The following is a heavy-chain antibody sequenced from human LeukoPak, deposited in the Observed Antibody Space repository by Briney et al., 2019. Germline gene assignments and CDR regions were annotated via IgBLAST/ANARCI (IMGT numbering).Heavy chain of an antibody. Sequence: LEWMGWMNPNSGNTGYAQKFQGRVTMTRNTSISTAYMELSSLRSEDTAVYYCARGQDFRIWGEGTLVTVSS. CDR2: MNPNSGNT. V-gene: IGHV1-8*01. CDR3: ARGQDFRI. J-gene: IGHJ4*02. D-gene: IGHD2-15*01.